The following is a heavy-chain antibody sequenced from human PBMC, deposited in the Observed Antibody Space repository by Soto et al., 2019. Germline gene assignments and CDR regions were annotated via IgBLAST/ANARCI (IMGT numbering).Heavy chain of an antibody. CDR1: GFTFGDYD. V-gene: IGHV3-49*03. CDR3: TRESSSTNWVFDY. J-gene: IGHJ4*02. D-gene: IGHD2-2*01. Sequence: GSLRLSCTASGFTFGDYDMSWFRQAPGKGLEWVGFIRSKAYGATTEYAASVKGRFTISRDDSKSVAYLQMNSLKIEDTAVYYCTRESSSTNWVFDYWGQGTLVTVSS. CDR2: IRSKAYGATT.